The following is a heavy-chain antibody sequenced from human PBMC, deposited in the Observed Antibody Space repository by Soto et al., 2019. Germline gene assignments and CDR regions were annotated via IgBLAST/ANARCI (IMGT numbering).Heavy chain of an antibody. D-gene: IGHD3-3*01. CDR3: ARESRFLEWLSLNWFDP. J-gene: IGHJ5*02. CDR2: ISSSSSTI. V-gene: IGHV3-48*02. CDR1: GFTFSNYS. Sequence: PGGSLRLSWAASGFTFSNYSMNWVRQAPGKGLEWVSYISSSSSTIYYADSVKGRFTISRDNAKNSLYLQMNSLRDEDTAVYYCARESRFLEWLSLNWFDPWGQGTLVTVSS.